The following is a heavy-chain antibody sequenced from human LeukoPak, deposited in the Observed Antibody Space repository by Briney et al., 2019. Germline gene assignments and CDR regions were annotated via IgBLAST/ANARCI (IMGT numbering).Heavy chain of an antibody. Sequence: GGSLTLSCTASGFTFGDYAMSWFRQAPGKGLEWVGFIRSKAYGGTTEYAASVKGRFTISRDDSKSIAYLQMNSLKTEDTAVYYCTQVCGGDCFEYFQHWGQGTLVTVSS. J-gene: IGHJ1*01. CDR2: IRSKAYGGTT. D-gene: IGHD2-21*02. CDR3: TQVCGGDCFEYFQH. V-gene: IGHV3-49*03. CDR1: GFTFGDYA.